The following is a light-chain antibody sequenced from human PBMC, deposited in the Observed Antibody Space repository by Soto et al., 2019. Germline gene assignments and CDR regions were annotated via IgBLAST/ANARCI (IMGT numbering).Light chain of an antibody. CDR3: LLSYSGARPVV. CDR2: DTN. V-gene: IGLV7-46*01. Sequence: QAVVTQEPSLTMSPGGTVTLTCGSSTGAVTSGHYPYWFQQKPGQAPRTLIYDTNNKHSWTPARFSGSLLGGKAALTLSGAQPEDEAEYYCLLSYSGARPVVFGGGTKLTVL. J-gene: IGLJ2*01. CDR1: TGAVTSGHY.